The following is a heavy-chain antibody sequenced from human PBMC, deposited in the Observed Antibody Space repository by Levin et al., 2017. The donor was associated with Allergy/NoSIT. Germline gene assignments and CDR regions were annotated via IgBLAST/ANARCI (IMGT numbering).Heavy chain of an antibody. Sequence: SLKISCAASGFTFDDYAMHWVRQAPGKGLEWVSGISWNSGSIGYADSVKGRFTISRDNAKNSLYLQMNSLRAEDTALYYCAKDSGGMVQGVIDYWGQGTLVTVSS. CDR1: GFTFDDYA. CDR3: AKDSGGMVQGVIDY. V-gene: IGHV3-9*01. CDR2: ISWNSGSI. D-gene: IGHD3-10*01. J-gene: IGHJ4*02.